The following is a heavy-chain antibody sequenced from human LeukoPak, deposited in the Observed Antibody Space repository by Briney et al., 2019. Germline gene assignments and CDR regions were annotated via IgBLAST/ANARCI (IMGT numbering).Heavy chain of an antibody. CDR1: GFTFSSYG. CDR2: IRYDGSNK. Sequence: PGGSLRLSCAASGFTFSSYGMHWVRQAPGKGLEWVAFIRYDGSNKYYADSVKRRFTISRDNAKNSLYLQMNSLRAEDTAVYYCATVEGGSGWLYFDYWGQGTLVTVSS. D-gene: IGHD6-19*01. V-gene: IGHV3-30*02. CDR3: ATVEGGSGWLYFDY. J-gene: IGHJ4*02.